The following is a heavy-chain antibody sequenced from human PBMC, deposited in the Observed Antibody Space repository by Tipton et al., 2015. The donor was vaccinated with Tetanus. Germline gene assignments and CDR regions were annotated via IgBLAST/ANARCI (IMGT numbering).Heavy chain of an antibody. Sequence: QVQLVQSGAEMKKPGASVKVSCKASGYTFTGYYIYWVRQAPGQELEWMGWIDPNSGGTVYAQKFQGRVTMTRDTSISTAYMELSSLRSDDTAVYYCARDRGDYIYYGMDVWGPGTTVTVS. CDR1: GYTFTGYY. V-gene: IGHV1-2*02. D-gene: IGHD3-22*01. CDR3: ARDRGDYIYYGMDV. CDR2: IDPNSGGT. J-gene: IGHJ6*02.